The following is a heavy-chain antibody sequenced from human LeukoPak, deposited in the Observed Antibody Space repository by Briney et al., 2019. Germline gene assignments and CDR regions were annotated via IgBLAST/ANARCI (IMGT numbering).Heavy chain of an antibody. J-gene: IGHJ5*02. CDR1: GYTLTDYC. CDR3: AREGLYGSGSYNWFDP. CDR2: ISPNSGGT. Sequence: ASVKVSCKASGYTLTDYCMHWVRQAPGQGLEWMGWISPNSGGTNYAQNFQGRVTMTRDTSVSTAYMELSSLRSDDTAVYYCAREGLYGSGSYNWFDPWGLGALVTVSS. V-gene: IGHV1-2*02. D-gene: IGHD3-10*01.